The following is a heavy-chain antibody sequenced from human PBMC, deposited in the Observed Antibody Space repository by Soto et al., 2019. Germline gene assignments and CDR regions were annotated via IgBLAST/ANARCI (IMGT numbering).Heavy chain of an antibody. V-gene: IGHV4-30-4*01. CDR3: ATESSGSSPLHFDY. Sequence: PSETLSLTCTVSGDSVSSGDHYWSWIRQPPGKGLEWIGYIYYSGSTYYNPYLTSRLTMSLDKSENQFSLKLSSVTAADTAMYYCATESSGSSPLHFDYWGQGTRVTVSS. D-gene: IGHD3-22*01. J-gene: IGHJ4*02. CDR2: IYYSGST. CDR1: GDSVSSGDHY.